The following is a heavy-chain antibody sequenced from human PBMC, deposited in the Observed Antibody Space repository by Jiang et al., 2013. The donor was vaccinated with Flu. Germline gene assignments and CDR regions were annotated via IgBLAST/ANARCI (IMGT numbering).Heavy chain of an antibody. Sequence: KPTQTLTLTCTFSGFSLSTSGVGVGWIRQPPGKALEWLAVIYWDDDKRYTPSLKSRLTITKGTSKNQVVLTMTNVDPVDTATYYCAHRDYDNHVIVYWGQGTPVTVSS. CDR2: IYWDDDK. CDR3: AHRDYDNHVIVY. CDR1: GFSLSTSGVG. D-gene: IGHD3-22*01. V-gene: IGHV2-5*02. J-gene: IGHJ4*02.